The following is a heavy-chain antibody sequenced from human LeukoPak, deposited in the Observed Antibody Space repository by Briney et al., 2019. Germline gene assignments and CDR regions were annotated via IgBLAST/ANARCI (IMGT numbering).Heavy chain of an antibody. D-gene: IGHD2-8*01. CDR3: ATDLYCTNGVCYRLTAFDY. V-gene: IGHV1-24*01. CDR2: FDIEAGET. CDR1: GYTLSELS. Sequence: GASVKVSCKVSGYTLSELSMHWVRHAPGKGLDWIGGFDIEAGETIYAPKLQGRVTMTEDTSTDTAYMELSSLRSEDTAVYYCATDLYCTNGVCYRLTAFDYWGQGTLVTVSS. J-gene: IGHJ4*02.